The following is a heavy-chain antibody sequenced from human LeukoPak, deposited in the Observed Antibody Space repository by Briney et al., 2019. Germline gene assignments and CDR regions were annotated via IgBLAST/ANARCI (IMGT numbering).Heavy chain of an antibody. D-gene: IGHD1-26*01. CDR2: INPSGTT. CDR1: GVSVSSYY. Sequence: SETLSLTCTVSGVSVSSYYWSWIRQPPGKGLEWIGYINPSGTTDYNPSLKSRVTISVDTSKNQFSLRLISVTTADTAVYHCARIMGHFDFWGPGTLVTVSS. J-gene: IGHJ4*02. V-gene: IGHV4-59*02. CDR3: ARIMGHFDF.